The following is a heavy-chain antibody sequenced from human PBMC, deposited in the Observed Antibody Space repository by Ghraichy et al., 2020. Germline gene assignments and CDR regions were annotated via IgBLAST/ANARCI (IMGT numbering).Heavy chain of an antibody. V-gene: IGHV4-59*01. D-gene: IGHD3-10*01. J-gene: IGHJ6*02. CDR2: IYYSGST. CDR3: ARAPPFRGAGGYYYYYYGMDV. CDR1: GGSISSYY. Sequence: SETLSLTCTVSGGSISSYYWSWIRQPPGKGLEWIGYIYYSGSTNYNPSLKSRVTISVDTSKNQFSLKLSSVTAADTAVYYFARAPPFRGAGGYYYYYYGMDVWGQGTTVTVSS.